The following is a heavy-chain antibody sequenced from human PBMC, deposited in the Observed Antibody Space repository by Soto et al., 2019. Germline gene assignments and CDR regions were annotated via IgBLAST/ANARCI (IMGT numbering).Heavy chain of an antibody. CDR3: ARERVTLVRGPQNWFDP. V-gene: IGHV1-18*01. CDR1: GYRFARYA. D-gene: IGHD3-10*01. Sequence: QVHLVQSGGEVKKTGASVTVSCKASGYRFARYAIGWVRQAPGQGLEWVGWISAYNGNTRYAQKLQGRVTMTTDTSTSTAYMQRMSLRSADTAVYYCARERVTLVRGPQNWFDPWGQGTLVTVSS. CDR2: ISAYNGNT. J-gene: IGHJ5*02.